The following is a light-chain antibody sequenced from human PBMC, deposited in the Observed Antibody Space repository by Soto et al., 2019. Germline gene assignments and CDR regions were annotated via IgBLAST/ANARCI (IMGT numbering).Light chain of an antibody. V-gene: IGLV2-14*03. Sequence: QSVLTQPASVSGSPGQSITISCTGTTSDFNYYNSVSWYQHHPGQAPKLMIYNASNRPSGVSYRFSGSKSGNTASLTISGLQAEDEADYYCTSYTSSTTYFFGTGTKVTVL. J-gene: IGLJ1*01. CDR1: TSDFNYYNS. CDR3: TSYTSSTTYF. CDR2: NAS.